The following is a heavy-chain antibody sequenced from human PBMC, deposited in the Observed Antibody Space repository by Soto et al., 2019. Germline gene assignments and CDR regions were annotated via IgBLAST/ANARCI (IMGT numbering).Heavy chain of an antibody. CDR3: ARHIVVVVAATTYYGMDV. Sequence: QVQLVQSGAEVKKPGSSVKVSCKASGGTFSSYAISWVRQAPGQGLEWMGGIIPIFGTANYAQKFQGRVTIPADESTSTAYMELSSLRSEDTAVYYCARHIVVVVAATTYYGMDVWGQGTTVTVSS. J-gene: IGHJ6*02. CDR2: IIPIFGTA. CDR1: GGTFSSYA. D-gene: IGHD2-15*01. V-gene: IGHV1-69*12.